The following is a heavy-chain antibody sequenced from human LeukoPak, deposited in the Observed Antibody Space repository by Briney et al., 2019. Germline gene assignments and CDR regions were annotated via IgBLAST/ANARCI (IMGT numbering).Heavy chain of an antibody. CDR1: GFTFSDYY. V-gene: IGHV3-11*04. Sequence: GGSLRLSCAASGFTFSDYYMSWIRQAPGKGLEWVSYISSSGSTIYYADSVKGRFTISRDNAKNSLYLQMNSLRAEDTAVYYCARAAGTVTIPTPDFDYWGQGTLVTVSS. J-gene: IGHJ4*02. CDR2: ISSSGSTI. CDR3: ARAAGTVTIPTPDFDY. D-gene: IGHD4-11*01.